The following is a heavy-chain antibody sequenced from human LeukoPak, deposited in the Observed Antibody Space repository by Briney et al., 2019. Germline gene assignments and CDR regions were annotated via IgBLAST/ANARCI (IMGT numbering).Heavy chain of an antibody. CDR1: GFTFSDYA. D-gene: IGHD6-13*01. V-gene: IGHV3-48*02. CDR3: ARSKQLVY. Sequence: PGGSLRLSCTASGFTFSDYAMTWVRQAPGKGLEWVSYIDSGSGKSIYYADSVKGRFTISRDNAKNSLYLQMNGLRDEDTAVYYCARSKQLVYWGQGTLVTVSS. J-gene: IGHJ4*02. CDR2: IDSGSGKSI.